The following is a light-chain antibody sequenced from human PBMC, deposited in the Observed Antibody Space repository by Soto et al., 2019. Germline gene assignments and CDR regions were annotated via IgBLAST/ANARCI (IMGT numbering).Light chain of an antibody. CDR2: GAS. J-gene: IGKJ1*01. V-gene: IGKV3-15*01. CDR3: LQSNDWWT. Sequence: EIVMTQSPATLSVSPGERATLSCRASRSVSNNLAWYQQKPGQAPRLLIYGASTRATGIPARFSGSGSGTEFTLTISSLQSEDFAVYYCLQSNDWWTFGQGTKVEIK. CDR1: RSVSNN.